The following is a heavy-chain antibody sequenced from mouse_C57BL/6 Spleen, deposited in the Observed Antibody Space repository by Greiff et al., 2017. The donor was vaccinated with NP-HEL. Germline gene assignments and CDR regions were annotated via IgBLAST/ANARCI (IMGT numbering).Heavy chain of an antibody. D-gene: IGHD2-4*01. Sequence: EVQVVESGGGLVQPKGSLKLSCAASGFSFNTYAMNWVRQAPGKGLEWVARIRSKSNNYATYYADSVKDRFTISRDDSESMLYLQMNNLKTEDTAMYYCVRDYDYEGYAMDYWGQGTSVTVSS. CDR2: IRSKSNNYAT. CDR1: GFSFNTYA. V-gene: IGHV10-1*01. CDR3: VRDYDYEGYAMDY. J-gene: IGHJ4*01.